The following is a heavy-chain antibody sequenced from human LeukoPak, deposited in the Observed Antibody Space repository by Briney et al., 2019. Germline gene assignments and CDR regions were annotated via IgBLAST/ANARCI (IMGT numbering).Heavy chain of an antibody. V-gene: IGHV4-30-4*01. Sequence: SEPLSLTCTVSGGSISSGDYYWSWIRQPPGKGLEWIGYIYYSGSTYYNPSLKSRVTISVDTSKNQFSLKLSSVTAADTAVYYCARESTVVKTPYYFDYWGQGTLVTVSS. D-gene: IGHD4-23*01. CDR1: GGSISSGDYY. CDR3: ARESTVVKTPYYFDY. CDR2: IYYSGST. J-gene: IGHJ4*02.